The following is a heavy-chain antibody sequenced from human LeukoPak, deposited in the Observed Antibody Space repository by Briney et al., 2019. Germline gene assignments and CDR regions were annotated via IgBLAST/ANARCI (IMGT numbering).Heavy chain of an antibody. CDR1: GFTFSSNS. V-gene: IGHV3-21*04. CDR2: ISSSSSYI. D-gene: IGHD3-22*01. CDR3: ARGLYYYDSSGYYYLGY. J-gene: IGHJ4*02. Sequence: GGSLRLSCAASGFTFSSNSMNWVRQAPGKGLEWVSSISSSSSYIYYADSVKGRFTISRDNAKNSLYLQMNSLRAEDTALYYCARGLYYYDSSGYYYLGYWGQGTLVTVSS.